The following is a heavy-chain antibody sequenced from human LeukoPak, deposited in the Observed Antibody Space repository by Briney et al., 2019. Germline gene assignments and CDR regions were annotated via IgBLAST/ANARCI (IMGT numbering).Heavy chain of an antibody. J-gene: IGHJ4*02. CDR2: ISAYNGNT. CDR1: VYTFNRYD. D-gene: IGHD3-10*01. CDR3: ARVSHYYGSEIEY. Sequence: ASVKVSCKASVYTFNRYDITWVRQAPGQGLEWMGWISAYNGNTNYAQKVQGRVTMTTGTSTSTAYMELRSLRSDDTAVYYCARVSHYYGSEIEYWGQGTLVTVSS. V-gene: IGHV1-18*01.